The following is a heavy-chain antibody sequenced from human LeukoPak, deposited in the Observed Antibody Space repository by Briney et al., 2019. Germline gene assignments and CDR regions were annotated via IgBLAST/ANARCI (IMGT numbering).Heavy chain of an antibody. V-gene: IGHV3-23*01. CDR1: GFTFSSYA. D-gene: IGHD3-9*01. CDR2: ISGSGGST. Sequence: GGSLRLSCAASGFTFSSYAMSWLRQAPGKGLEWVSAISGSGGSTYYADSVKGRFTISRDNSKNTLYLQMNSLRAEDTAVYYCAKDRGTTKYYDILTGSLNWGQGTLVTVSS. CDR3: AKDRGTTKYYDILTGSLN. J-gene: IGHJ4*02.